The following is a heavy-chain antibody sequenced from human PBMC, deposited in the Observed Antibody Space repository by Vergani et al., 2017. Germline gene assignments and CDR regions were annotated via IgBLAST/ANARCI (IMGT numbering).Heavy chain of an antibody. CDR2: IWYDGSNK. D-gene: IGHD2-8*02. CDR3: TTVTVGGSYYYYYYMDV. J-gene: IGHJ6*03. V-gene: IGHV3-33*01. CDR1: GFTFSSYG. Sequence: QVQLVESGGGVVQPGRSLRLSCAASGFTFSSYGMHWVRQAPGKGLEWVAVIWYDGSNKYYADSVKGRFTISRDNSKNTLYLQMNSLKTEDTAVYYCTTVTVGGSYYYYYYMDVWGKGTTVTVSS.